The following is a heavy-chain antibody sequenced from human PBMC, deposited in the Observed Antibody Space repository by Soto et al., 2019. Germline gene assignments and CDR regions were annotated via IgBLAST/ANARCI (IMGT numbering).Heavy chain of an antibody. CDR1: GGSISSGGYS. V-gene: IGHV4-30-2*01. J-gene: IGHJ4*02. CDR2: IYHSGST. Sequence: PSETLSLTCAVSGGSISSGGYSWSWIRQPPGKGLEWIGYIYHSGSTYYNPSLKSRVTISVDRCKNQFSLKLSSVTAADTAVYYGARGNVVVIDYWGQGTLVTVSS. D-gene: IGHD2-21*01. CDR3: ARGNVVVIDY.